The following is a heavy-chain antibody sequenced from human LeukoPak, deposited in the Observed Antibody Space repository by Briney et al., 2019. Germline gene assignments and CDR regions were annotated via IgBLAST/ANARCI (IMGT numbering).Heavy chain of an antibody. CDR2: IWYDGSNK. CDR1: GFTFSSYG. D-gene: IGHD3-10*01. Sequence: GGSLRLSCAASGFTFSSYGMHWVRQAPGKGLEWVAVIWYDGSNKYYADSVKGRFTISRDNSKNTLYLQMNSLRAEDTAVYYCARDLYVGSGSYYIGYWGQGTLVTVSS. J-gene: IGHJ4*02. V-gene: IGHV3-33*01. CDR3: ARDLYVGSGSYYIGY.